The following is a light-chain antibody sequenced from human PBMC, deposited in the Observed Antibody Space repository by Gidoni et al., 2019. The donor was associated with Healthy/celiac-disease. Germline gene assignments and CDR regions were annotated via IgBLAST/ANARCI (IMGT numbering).Light chain of an antibody. V-gene: IGLV3-1*01. J-gene: IGLJ2*01. CDR3: QAWDSSTVV. CDR1: KLGDKY. CDR2: QDS. Sequence: SSELTQPPSVSVSPGQTASITCPGDKLGDKYACWYQQNPGQSPVLVIYQDSKRPSGIPERFSGSNSGNTATLTISGTQAMDEADYYGQAWDSSTVVFGGGTKLTVL.